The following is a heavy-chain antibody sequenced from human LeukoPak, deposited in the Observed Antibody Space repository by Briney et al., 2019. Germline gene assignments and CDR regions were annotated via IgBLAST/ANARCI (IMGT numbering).Heavy chain of an antibody. CDR2: IYYSGST. V-gene: IGHV4-59*08. J-gene: IGHJ4*02. CDR3: ARHGPRVTVVSEFDY. D-gene: IGHD4-23*01. Sequence: PETLSLTCTVSGGSISSYYWSWIRQPPGKGLEWIGYIYYSGSTNYNPSLKSRVTISVDTSKNQFSLKLSSVTAADTAVYYCARHGPRVTVVSEFDYWGQGTLVTVSS. CDR1: GGSISSYY.